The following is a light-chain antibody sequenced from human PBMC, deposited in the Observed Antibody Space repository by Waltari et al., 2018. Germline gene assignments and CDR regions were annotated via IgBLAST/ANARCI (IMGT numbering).Light chain of an antibody. J-gene: IGKJ3*01. CDR1: QSVSHY. CDR2: EAS. Sequence: EIVLTQSPATLSLSPGERATPSCRASQSVSHYLAWFQQKPGQAPRLPIYEASRRATGIPTRFSGSGSATDFTLTISSLEPEDFAVYYCQQRSNWLFTFGPGTKVEIK. CDR3: QQRSNWLFT. V-gene: IGKV3-11*01.